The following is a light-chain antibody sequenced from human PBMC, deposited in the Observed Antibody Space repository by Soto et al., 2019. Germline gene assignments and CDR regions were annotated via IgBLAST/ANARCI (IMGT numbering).Light chain of an antibody. CDR1: QSVRSN. CDR3: LQYNNWPYT. J-gene: IGKJ2*01. V-gene: IGKV3-15*01. Sequence: EIVMTQSPATLSVSPGERATLSCRASQSVRSNLAWYQQKPGQAPRLLIYGASTRATGIPARFSGSGSGTEFSLTISSLQSEDFAVYYCLQYNNWPYTFGQGTKLEIK. CDR2: GAS.